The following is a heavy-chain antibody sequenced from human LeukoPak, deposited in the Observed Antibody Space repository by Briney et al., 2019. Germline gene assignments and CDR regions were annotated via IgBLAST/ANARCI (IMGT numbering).Heavy chain of an antibody. CDR3: AREVVEMATIIDWFDP. CDR1: GYTFTGYY. J-gene: IGHJ5*02. Sequence: ASVKVSCKASGYTFTGYYMHWVRQAPGQGLEWMGWINPNSGGTNYAQKFQGRVTMTRDTSISTAYMELSRLRSDDTAVYYCAREVVEMATIIDWFDPWGQGTLVTVSS. D-gene: IGHD5-24*01. V-gene: IGHV1-2*02. CDR2: INPNSGGT.